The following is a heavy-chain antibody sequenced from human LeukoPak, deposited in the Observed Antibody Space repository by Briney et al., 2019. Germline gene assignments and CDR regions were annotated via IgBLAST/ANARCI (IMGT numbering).Heavy chain of an antibody. V-gene: IGHV2-70*11. CDR3: ARTSREGDILTGYFDY. J-gene: IGHJ4*02. D-gene: IGHD3-9*01. Sequence: SGPALVKPTQTLTLTCTFSGFSLSTNGMCVSWIRQPPGKALEWLARIDWDDDKYYSASLKTRLTISKDASKNQVVLTMTNMDTVDTATYYCARTSREGDILTGYFDYWGQGTLVTVSS. CDR2: IDWDDDK. CDR1: GFSLSTNGMC.